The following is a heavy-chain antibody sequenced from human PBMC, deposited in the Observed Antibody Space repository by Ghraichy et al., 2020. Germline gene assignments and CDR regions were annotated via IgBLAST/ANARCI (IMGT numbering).Heavy chain of an antibody. CDR1: GFTFSRYW. Sequence: GGSLRLSCVGSGFTFSRYWMTWVRQAPGKGLEWVANINEDGGEKNYVDSLEGRFTISRDNANNSFYLQMSSLRVEDTAVYYCAGNTNTRPYSWVEPWGQGTLVTVSS. V-gene: IGHV3-7*03. J-gene: IGHJ5*02. CDR2: INEDGGEK. D-gene: IGHD2-8*01. CDR3: AGNTNTRPYSWVEP.